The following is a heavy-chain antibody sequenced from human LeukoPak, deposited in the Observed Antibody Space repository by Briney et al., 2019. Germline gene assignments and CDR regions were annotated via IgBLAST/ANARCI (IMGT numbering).Heavy chain of an antibody. V-gene: IGHV3-7*01. CDR3: ARELLGHGYNSGDFDY. J-gene: IGHJ4*02. CDR2: IKQDGNEK. CDR1: GFTFSSYW. D-gene: IGHD5-24*01. Sequence: GGSLRLSCAASGFTFSSYWMNWVRQAPGKGLEWVANIKQDGNEKYYVDSVKGRFTISRDNAKNSLYLQMNSLRAEDTAVYYCARELLGHGYNSGDFDYWGQGTLVTVSS.